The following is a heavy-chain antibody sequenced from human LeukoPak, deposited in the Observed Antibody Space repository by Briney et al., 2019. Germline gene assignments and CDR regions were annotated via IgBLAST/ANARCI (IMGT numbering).Heavy chain of an antibody. D-gene: IGHD6-6*01. J-gene: IGHJ6*03. CDR1: GYTFTGYY. Sequence: ASVKVSCKASGYTFTGYYMHWVRQAPGQGLEWMGWINPNSGGTNYAQEFQGRVTMTRDTSISTAYMELSRLRSDDTAVYYCARAPLSSSYYYYYYMDVWGKGTTVTVSS. V-gene: IGHV1-2*02. CDR3: ARAPLSSSYYYYYYMDV. CDR2: INPNSGGT.